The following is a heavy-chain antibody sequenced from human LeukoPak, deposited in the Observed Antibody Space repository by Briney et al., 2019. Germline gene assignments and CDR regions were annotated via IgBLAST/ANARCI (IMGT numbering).Heavy chain of an antibody. J-gene: IGHJ6*03. CDR3: ARRGGSGPSYCYYYYMDV. CDR2: ISAYNGNT. Sequence: ASVKVSCKASGYTFTSYGISWVRQAPGQGLEWMGWISAYNGNTNYAQKLQGRVTITADESTSTAYMELSSLRSEDTAVYYCARRGGSGPSYCYYYYMDVWGKGTTVTISS. D-gene: IGHD3-10*01. CDR1: GYTFTSYG. V-gene: IGHV1-18*01.